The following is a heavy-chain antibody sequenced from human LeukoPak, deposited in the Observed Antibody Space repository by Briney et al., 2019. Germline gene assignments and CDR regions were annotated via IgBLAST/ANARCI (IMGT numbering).Heavy chain of an antibody. CDR3: ARDCSASSSDYYPLGY. CDR2: IYSGGGT. D-gene: IGHD3-22*01. V-gene: IGHV3-66*01. Sequence: PGGSLRLSCAASGFTVSSKYMSWIRQAPGKGLEWVSVIYSGGGTYYADSVKGRFTISRDNSKNTVYLQMNSLRAEDTAVYYCARDCSASSSDYYPLGYWGQGTLVTVSS. J-gene: IGHJ4*02. CDR1: GFTVSSKY.